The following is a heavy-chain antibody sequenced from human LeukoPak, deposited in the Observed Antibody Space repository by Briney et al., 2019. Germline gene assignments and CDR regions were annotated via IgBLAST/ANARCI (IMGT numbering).Heavy chain of an antibody. CDR1: GYTFTSYG. D-gene: IGHD4-23*01. Sequence: GASVKVSCKASGYTFTSYGISWVRQAPGQGLEWMGWISAYNGNTNYAQKLQGRVTMTTDTSTSTAYMELRSLRSDDTAVYYCAAGKADDYGGNSPDDWGQGTLVTVSS. CDR2: ISAYNGNT. J-gene: IGHJ4*02. CDR3: AAGKADDYGGNSPDD. V-gene: IGHV1-18*01.